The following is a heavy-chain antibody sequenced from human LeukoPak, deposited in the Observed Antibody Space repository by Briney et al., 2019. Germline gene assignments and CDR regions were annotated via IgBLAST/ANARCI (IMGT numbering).Heavy chain of an antibody. CDR2: IKQDGGEK. CDR1: GFTFSSSW. CDR3: AKGGGYYSSESPQIYYFDY. J-gene: IGHJ4*02. V-gene: IGHV3-7*03. D-gene: IGHD3-10*01. Sequence: GGSLRLSCAASGFTFSSSWMTWVRQAPGKGLEWVANIKQDGGEKYYVDSVQGRFTISRDNSKNTLYLQMNSLRAEDTAVYYCAKGGGYYSSESPQIYYFDYWGQGTLVAVSS.